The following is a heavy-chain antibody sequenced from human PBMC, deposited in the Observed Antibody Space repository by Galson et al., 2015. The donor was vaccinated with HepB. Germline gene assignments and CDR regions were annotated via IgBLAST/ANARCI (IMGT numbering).Heavy chain of an antibody. CDR3: AKVSYGGDGYKVYFDY. CDR2: IRYDGSNK. Sequence: SLRLSCAASGFTFSSYGMHWVRQAPGKGLEWVAFIRYDGSNKYYADSVKGRFTISRDNSKNTLYLQMNSLRAEDTAVYYCAKVSYGGDGYKVYFDYWGQGTLVTVSS. D-gene: IGHD5-24*01. V-gene: IGHV3-30*02. CDR1: GFTFSSYG. J-gene: IGHJ4*02.